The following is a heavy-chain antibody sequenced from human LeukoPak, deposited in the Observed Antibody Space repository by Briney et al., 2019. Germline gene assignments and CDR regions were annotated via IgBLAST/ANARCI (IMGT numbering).Heavy chain of an antibody. Sequence: LPGGSLRLSCAASGFTFSSYWMSWVRQAPGKGLERVANIKQDGSEKYYVDSVKGRFTISRDNAKNSLYLQMNSLRAEDTAVYYCAREYYYDFWSGYYTANYYYYGMDVWGQGTTVTVSS. CDR3: AREYYYDFWSGYYTANYYYYGMDV. CDR2: IKQDGSEK. J-gene: IGHJ6*02. V-gene: IGHV3-7*01. CDR1: GFTFSSYW. D-gene: IGHD3-3*01.